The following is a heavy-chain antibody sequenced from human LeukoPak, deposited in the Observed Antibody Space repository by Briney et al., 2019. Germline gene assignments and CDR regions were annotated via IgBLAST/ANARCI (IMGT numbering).Heavy chain of an antibody. CDR3: ARDLVTVTKGFDI. J-gene: IGHJ3*02. V-gene: IGHV4-59*11. CDR2: ISYIGST. Sequence: KSSETLSLTCAVSHDSFSSHYWNWIRQPPGKGLEWIGYISYIGSTNYNPSLKSRVTISIDTSKNQFSLKLTSVTAADTAVYYCARDLVTVTKGFDIWGQGTMLSDSS. CDR1: HDSFSSHY. D-gene: IGHD4-17*01.